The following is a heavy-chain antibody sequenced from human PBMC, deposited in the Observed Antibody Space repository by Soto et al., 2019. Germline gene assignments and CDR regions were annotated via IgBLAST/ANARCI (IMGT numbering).Heavy chain of an antibody. D-gene: IGHD4-4*01. CDR1: GGTFSSYA. Sequence: SVKVSCKASGGTFSSYAISWVRQAPGQGLEWMGGIIPIFGTANYAQKFQGRVTITADESMSTAYMELSSLRSEDTAVYYCARAEVTTGYRTYYYYGMDVWGQGTTVTVSS. CDR2: IIPIFGTA. CDR3: ARAEVTTGYRTYYYYGMDV. V-gene: IGHV1-69*13. J-gene: IGHJ6*02.